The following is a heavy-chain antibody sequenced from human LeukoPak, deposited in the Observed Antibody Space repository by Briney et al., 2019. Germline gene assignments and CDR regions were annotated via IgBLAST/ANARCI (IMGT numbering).Heavy chain of an antibody. V-gene: IGHV3-64*01. CDR3: ASCSGGSCYSFDY. CDR2: ISSNGGST. Sequence: GGSLRLSCAASGFTFSSYAMHWVRQAPGKGPEYVSAISSNGGSTYYANSVKGRFTISRDNSKNTLYLQMGSLRAEDMAVYYCASCSGGSCYSFDYWGQGTLVTVSS. J-gene: IGHJ4*02. CDR1: GFTFSSYA. D-gene: IGHD2-15*01.